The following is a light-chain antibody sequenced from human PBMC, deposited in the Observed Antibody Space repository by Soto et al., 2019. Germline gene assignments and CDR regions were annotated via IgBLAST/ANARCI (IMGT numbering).Light chain of an antibody. V-gene: IGLV6-57*04. CDR3: QSYDRRNGNVV. CDR1: SGSIASNY. Sequence: NFMLTQPHSVSESPGKTVTISCTRSSGSIASNYVQWYQQSPGSVPTTVIYEDNQRPSGVPDRFSGSIDSSSNSASLTISGLKTEDEADYYCQSYDRRNGNVVFGGGTKLTVL. J-gene: IGLJ2*01. CDR2: EDN.